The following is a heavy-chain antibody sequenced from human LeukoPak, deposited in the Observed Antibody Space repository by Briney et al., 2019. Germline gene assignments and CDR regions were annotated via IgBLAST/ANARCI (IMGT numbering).Heavy chain of an antibody. CDR1: GFTFSSYG. J-gene: IGHJ4*02. CDR3: ASVRTAMVTLNYFDY. CDR2: IWYDGSNK. D-gene: IGHD5-18*01. Sequence: PGRSLRLSCAASGFTFSSYGMHWVRQAPGKGLEWVAVIWYDGSNKYYADSVKGRFTISRDNSKNTLYLQMNSLRAEDTAVYYCASVRTAMVTLNYFDYWGQGTLVTVSS. V-gene: IGHV3-33*01.